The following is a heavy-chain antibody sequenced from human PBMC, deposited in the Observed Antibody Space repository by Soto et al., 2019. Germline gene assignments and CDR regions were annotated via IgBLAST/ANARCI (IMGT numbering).Heavy chain of an antibody. V-gene: IGHV3-30-3*01. CDR1: GFTFSSYA. CDR2: ISYDGSNK. D-gene: IGHD3-3*01. Sequence: GGSLRLSCAASGFTFSSYAMHWVRQAPGKGLEWVAVISYDGSNKYYADSVKGRFTISRDNSKNTLYLQMNSLRAEDTAVYYCASSYDFWSGFDYWGQGTLVTVSS. J-gene: IGHJ4*02. CDR3: ASSYDFWSGFDY.